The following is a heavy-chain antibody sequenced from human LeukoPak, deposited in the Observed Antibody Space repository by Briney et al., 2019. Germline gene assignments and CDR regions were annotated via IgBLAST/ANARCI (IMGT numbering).Heavy chain of an antibody. CDR3: ATTSYYVSDY. J-gene: IGHJ4*02. CDR2: ISYSERT. Sequence: SETLSLTCSVSGGSMGSSTNYWGWIRQPPGKGLEWIGCISYSERTYYNPSLKSRVTISEDTSKNQFSLKLSSVTAADTAAYYCATTSYYVSDYWGQGTLVSVSS. D-gene: IGHD2-2*01. V-gene: IGHV4-39*01. CDR1: GGSMGSSTNY.